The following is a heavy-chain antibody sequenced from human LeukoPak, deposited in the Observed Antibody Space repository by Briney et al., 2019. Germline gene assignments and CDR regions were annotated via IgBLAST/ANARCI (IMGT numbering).Heavy chain of an antibody. V-gene: IGHV3-48*01. CDR3: VRSRSYYFDY. D-gene: IGHD1-26*01. J-gene: IGHJ4*02. CDR2: ISSSSSTI. CDR1: GFTFSRYS. Sequence: GRSLRLSCAASGFTFSRYSMNWGRQAPGKGLEWLSYISSSSSTIYYADSVKGRFTISRDNAKNSLYLQMNSLRAEDTALYFCVRSRSYYFDYWGQGTLVTVSS.